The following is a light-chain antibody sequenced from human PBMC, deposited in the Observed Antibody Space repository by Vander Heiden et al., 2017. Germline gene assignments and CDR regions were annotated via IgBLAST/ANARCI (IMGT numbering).Light chain of an antibody. CDR1: SAHSTFA. V-gene: IGLV4-69*01. CDR3: QNWNTGMQV. Sequence: QLVLTQSPSASASLAASVKLTCTLSSAHSTFANAWHQHQQGTGPRSLMILNSDGSHSTGDGIPDCFSGSSSAASRSLTLSRLEAEDESYYYSQNWNTGMQVFGGGTKLTVL. J-gene: IGLJ3*02. CDR2: LNSDGSH.